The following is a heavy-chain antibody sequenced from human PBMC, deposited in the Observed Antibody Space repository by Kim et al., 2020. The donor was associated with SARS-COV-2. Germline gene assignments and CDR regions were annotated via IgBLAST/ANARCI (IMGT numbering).Heavy chain of an antibody. V-gene: IGHV3-11*01. CDR3: AREVTTAAY. D-gene: IGHD4-17*01. J-gene: IGHJ4*02. CDR2: TTI. Sequence: TTIYYADSVEGRFTISRDNAKNSLYLQMNSLRAEDTAIYYCAREVTTAAYWGQGALVAVSS.